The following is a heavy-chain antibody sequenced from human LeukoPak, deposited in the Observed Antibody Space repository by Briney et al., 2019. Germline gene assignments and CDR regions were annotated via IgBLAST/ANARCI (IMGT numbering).Heavy chain of an antibody. CDR1: GFTFSTYN. CDR3: ARGHYDVLTSSYKWTPDY. D-gene: IGHD3-9*01. Sequence: GGSLRLSCAASGFTFSTYNMNWVPQAPGKGLEWVSSITSVGGYTYYADLVKGRFTTSRDNAKNSLSLRLDSLRAEDTAVYYCARGHYDVLTSSYKWTPDYWGQGTLVTVSS. V-gene: IGHV3-21*06. J-gene: IGHJ4*02. CDR2: ITSVGGYT.